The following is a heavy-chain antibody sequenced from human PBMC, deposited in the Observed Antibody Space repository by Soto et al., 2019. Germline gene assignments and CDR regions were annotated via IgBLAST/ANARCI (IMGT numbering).Heavy chain of an antibody. D-gene: IGHD1-26*01. J-gene: IGHJ4*02. CDR1: GCSISSSNW. CDR2: IYHSGST. Sequence: QVQLQESGPGLVKPSGTLSLTCAVSGCSISSSNWWSWVRQPPGKGLEWLGEIYHSGSTNYNPSLKRRVTISVDKSKNQFSLKLSSVTAADTAVYYCERVLLRGYEVGAPTQIDYWGQGTLVTVSS. V-gene: IGHV4-4*02. CDR3: ERVLLRGYEVGAPTQIDY.